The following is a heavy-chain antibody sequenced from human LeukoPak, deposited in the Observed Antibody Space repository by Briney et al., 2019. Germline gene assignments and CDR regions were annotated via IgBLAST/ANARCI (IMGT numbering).Heavy chain of an antibody. D-gene: IGHD4-17*01. CDR3: AGEGYGDYEENY. CDR1: GFTFSSYW. Sequence: PGGSLRPSCAASGFTFSSYWMHWVRQAPGKGLVWVSRTNSDGSSTSYADSVKGRFTISRDNAKNTLYLQMNSLRAEDTAVYYCAGEGYGDYEENYWGQGTLVTVPS. V-gene: IGHV3-74*01. J-gene: IGHJ4*02. CDR2: TNSDGSST.